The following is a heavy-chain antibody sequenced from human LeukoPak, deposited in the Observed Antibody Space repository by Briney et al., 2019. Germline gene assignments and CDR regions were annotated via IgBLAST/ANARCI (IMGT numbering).Heavy chain of an antibody. J-gene: IGHJ4*02. CDR2: ISTSSTYI. D-gene: IGHD1-20*01. Sequence: GGSLRLSCAASGFTFSSYSMNWVRQAPGKGLEWVSSISTSSTYIYYADSVKGRFTISRDNAENSLYLQMNSLRAEDTAVYYCARDPPFIIGTTFFDYWGQGTLVTVSS. CDR1: GFTFSSYS. CDR3: ARDPPFIIGTTFFDY. V-gene: IGHV3-21*01.